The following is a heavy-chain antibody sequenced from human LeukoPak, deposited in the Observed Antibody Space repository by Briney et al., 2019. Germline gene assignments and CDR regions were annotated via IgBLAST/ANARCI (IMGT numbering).Heavy chain of an antibody. J-gene: IGHJ3*02. CDR3: ARGGSSWSAFDI. D-gene: IGHD6-13*01. CDR2: INSDGSST. CDR1: GFTFSSYW. Sequence: PGGSLRLSCAASGFTFSSYWMHWVRQAPGKGLVWVSRINSDGSSTNYADAVKGRFTISRDNAKNTLYLQPNSLRAEDTAVYYCARGGSSWSAFDIWGQGTMVIVSS. V-gene: IGHV3-74*01.